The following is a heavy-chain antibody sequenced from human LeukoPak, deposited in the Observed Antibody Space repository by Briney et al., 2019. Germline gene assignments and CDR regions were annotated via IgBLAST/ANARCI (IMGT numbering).Heavy chain of an antibody. D-gene: IGHD2-15*01. Sequence: ASVKVSCMASGYTFTNYDVIWVRQATGQGLEWMGWMNPNSGYTGHAQKFQGRVTMTRNTSISTAYMELSSLRSEDTAVYYCARGPAASHRNWFDPWGQGTLVTVSS. J-gene: IGHJ5*02. CDR2: MNPNSGYT. CDR1: GYTFTNYD. V-gene: IGHV1-8*01. CDR3: ARGPAASHRNWFDP.